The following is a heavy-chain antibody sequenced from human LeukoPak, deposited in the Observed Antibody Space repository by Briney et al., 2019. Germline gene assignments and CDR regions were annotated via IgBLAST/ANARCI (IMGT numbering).Heavy chain of an antibody. J-gene: IGHJ3*02. D-gene: IGHD3-10*01. CDR1: GYTLTGYY. V-gene: IGHV1-46*01. CDR2: INPSGGST. Sequence: GASVKVSCKASGYTLTGYYMHWVRQAPGQGLEWMGIINPSGGSTSYAQKFQGRVTMTRDTSTSTVYMELSSLRSEDTAVCYCARASPQGDYKDAFDIWGQGTMVTVSS. CDR3: ARASPQGDYKDAFDI.